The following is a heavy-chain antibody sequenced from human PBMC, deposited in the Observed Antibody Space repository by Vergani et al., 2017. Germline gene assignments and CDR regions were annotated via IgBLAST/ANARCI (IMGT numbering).Heavy chain of an antibody. CDR2: INTNTGNP. Sequence: QVQLVQSGSELKKPGASVKVSCKASGYTFTSYAMNWVRQAPGQGLEWMGWINTNTGNPTYAQGFTGRFVFSLDTSVSTAYLQICSLKAEDTAVYYCARGGYDFWSGSHLEYYYYGMDVWGQGTTVTVSS. V-gene: IGHV7-4-1*01. CDR1: GYTFTSYA. CDR3: ARGGYDFWSGSHLEYYYYGMDV. D-gene: IGHD3-3*01. J-gene: IGHJ6*02.